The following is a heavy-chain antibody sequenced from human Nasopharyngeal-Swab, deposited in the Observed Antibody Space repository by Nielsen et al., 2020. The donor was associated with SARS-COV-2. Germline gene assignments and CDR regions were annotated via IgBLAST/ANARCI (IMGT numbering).Heavy chain of an antibody. J-gene: IGHJ6*03. CDR3: AHNRIGYYYYMDV. D-gene: IGHD1-1*01. V-gene: IGHV3-30*03. CDR1: GFTFSSYG. Sequence: GESLKISCAASGFTFSSYGMHWVRQAPGKGLEWVAVISYDGSNKYYADSVKGRFTISRDNSKSTLHLQMNSLRAEDTAVYYCAHNRIGYYYYMDVWGKGTTVTVSS. CDR2: ISYDGSNK.